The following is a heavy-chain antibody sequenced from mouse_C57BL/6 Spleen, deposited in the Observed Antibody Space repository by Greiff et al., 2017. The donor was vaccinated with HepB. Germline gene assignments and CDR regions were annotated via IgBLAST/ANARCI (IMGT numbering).Heavy chain of an antibody. V-gene: IGHV1-4*01. CDR1: GYTFTSYT. Sequence: VQLQESGADLARPGASVKMSCKASGYTFTSYTMHWVKQRPGQGLEWIGYINPSSGYTKYNQKFKDKATLTADKSSSTAYMQLSSLTSEDSAVYYCARRTGSWYFDVWGKGTTATVSS. CDR2: INPSSGYT. J-gene: IGHJ1*03. D-gene: IGHD4-1*01. CDR3: ARRTGSWYFDV.